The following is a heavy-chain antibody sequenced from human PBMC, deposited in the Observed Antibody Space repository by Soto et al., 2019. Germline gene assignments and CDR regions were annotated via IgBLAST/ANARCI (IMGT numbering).Heavy chain of an antibody. D-gene: IGHD3-22*01. CDR3: ARDSDYYDSSGYYGAFDI. CDR1: GGSISSGDYY. J-gene: IGHJ3*02. V-gene: IGHV4-61*08. Sequence: SETLSLTCTVSGGSISSGDYYWSWIRQHQGKGLEWIGYIYDSGSTNYNPSLKSRVTISVDTSKNQFSLKLSSVTAADTAVYYCARDSDYYDSSGYYGAFDIWGQGTMVT. CDR2: IYDSGST.